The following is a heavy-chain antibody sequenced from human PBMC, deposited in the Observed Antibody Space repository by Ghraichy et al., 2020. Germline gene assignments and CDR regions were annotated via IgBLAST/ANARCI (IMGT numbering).Heavy chain of an antibody. V-gene: IGHV3-21*01. D-gene: IGHD5-18*01. CDR3: ARDQYVDTAMVTAAFEI. J-gene: IGHJ3*02. CDR1: GFTFSSYS. CDR2: ISSSSSYL. Sequence: GGSLRLSCAASGFTFSSYSMNWVRQAPGKGLEWVSSISSSSSYLYYADSVKGRFTISRDTAKTSLYLQMNSLRAEDTAVYYCARDQYVDTAMVTAAFEIWGQGTMGTVSS.